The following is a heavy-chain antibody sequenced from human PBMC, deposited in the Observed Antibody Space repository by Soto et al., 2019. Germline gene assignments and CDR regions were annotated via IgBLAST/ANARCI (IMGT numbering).Heavy chain of an antibody. J-gene: IGHJ4*02. V-gene: IGHV4-61*08. CDR2: ISNSAIT. CDR3: ARLRITNFGVVITFDY. Sequence: SETLSLTCSVSGGSVSSGVYYWSLIRQPPGKALELIGYISNSAITNYNPSLTSRVAISLDRSRNQFSLKLTSVTAADTAVYYCARLRITNFGVVITFDYSGQGTLVT. D-gene: IGHD3-3*01. CDR1: GGSVSSGVYY.